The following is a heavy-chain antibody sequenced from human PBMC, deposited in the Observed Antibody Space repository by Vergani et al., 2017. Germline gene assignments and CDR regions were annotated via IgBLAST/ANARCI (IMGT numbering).Heavy chain of an antibody. CDR3: AKAPMLYSSSWYK. CDR2: ISSSGSTT. J-gene: IGHJ4*02. Sequence: EVQLVESGGGLVQPGGSLRLSCAASGFTFSSYEMNWVRQAPGKGLEWVSYISSSGSTTYDADSVKGRFTISRDNSKNTLYLQMNSLRAEDTAVYYCAKAPMLYSSSWYKWGQGTLVTVSS. V-gene: IGHV3-48*03. D-gene: IGHD6-13*01. CDR1: GFTFSSYE.